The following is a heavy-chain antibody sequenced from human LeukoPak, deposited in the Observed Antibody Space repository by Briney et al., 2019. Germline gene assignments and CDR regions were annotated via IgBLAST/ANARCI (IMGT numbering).Heavy chain of an antibody. V-gene: IGHV3-30*04. Sequence: GGSLRLSCAASGLTFSSYAMHWVRQAPGKGLEWVAVISYDGSNKYHADSVKGRFTISRDNSKNTLYLQMNSLRAEDTAVYYCARDSDGGNGLDYWGQGTLVTVSS. J-gene: IGHJ4*02. CDR1: GLTFSSYA. D-gene: IGHD4-23*01. CDR3: ARDSDGGNGLDY. CDR2: ISYDGSNK.